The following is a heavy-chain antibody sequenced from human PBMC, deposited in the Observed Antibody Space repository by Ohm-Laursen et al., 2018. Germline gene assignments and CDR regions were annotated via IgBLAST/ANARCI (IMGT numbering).Heavy chain of an antibody. J-gene: IGHJ4*02. CDR3: ARGLVVNSGYDWGWDY. CDR2: IYSRGNT. D-gene: IGHD5-12*01. CDR1: GDSISSHY. Sequence: SDTLSLTCAVSGDSISSHYWTWIRQPAGKGLDWIGRIYSRGNTDYNPSLKSRVTISLDTSKNQFSLKLNSVTAADTAVYYCARGLVVNSGYDWGWDYWGQGALVTVSS. V-gene: IGHV4-4*07.